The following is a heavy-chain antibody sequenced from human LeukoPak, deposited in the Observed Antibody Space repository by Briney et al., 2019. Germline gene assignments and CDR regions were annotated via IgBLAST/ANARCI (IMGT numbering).Heavy chain of an antibody. CDR1: GYTFTGYY. CDR3: ARVRPQLWTTDY. Sequence: GASVKVSCKASGYTFTGYYMHWVRQAPGQGLEWMGWISAYNGNTNYAQKLQGRVTMTTDTSTSTAYMELRSLRSDDTAVYYCARVRPQLWTTDYWGQGTLVTVSS. V-gene: IGHV1-18*04. J-gene: IGHJ4*02. D-gene: IGHD5-18*01. CDR2: ISAYNGNT.